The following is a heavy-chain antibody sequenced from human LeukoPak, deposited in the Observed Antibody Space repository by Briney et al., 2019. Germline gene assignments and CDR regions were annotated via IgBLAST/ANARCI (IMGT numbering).Heavy chain of an antibody. J-gene: IGHJ4*02. Sequence: GGPLRLSCAPSGLLFSVYLVSRVPHAPGKALVGVSYIGGSSSYSNFAESVKGRFIISRDNAQESLYLQMNSLRAEDTAVYYCARSVTAASDKIYYFDYWGRGALVTVSS. V-gene: IGHV3-11*03. D-gene: IGHD6-13*01. CDR3: ARSVTAASDKIYYFDY. CDR2: IGGSSSYS. CDR1: GLLFSVYL.